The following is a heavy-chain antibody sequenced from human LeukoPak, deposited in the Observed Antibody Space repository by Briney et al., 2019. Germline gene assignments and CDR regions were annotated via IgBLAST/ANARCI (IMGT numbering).Heavy chain of an antibody. Sequence: ASVKVSCKASGYTFTSYGISWVRQAPGQGLEWMGWISAYNGNTNYAQKLQGRVTMTTDTSTSTAYMELRSLRSDDTAVYYCARESTDSGSDDAFDIWGQGRMVTVSS. V-gene: IGHV1-18*01. D-gene: IGHD1-26*01. CDR2: ISAYNGNT. CDR1: GYTFTSYG. J-gene: IGHJ3*02. CDR3: ARESTDSGSDDAFDI.